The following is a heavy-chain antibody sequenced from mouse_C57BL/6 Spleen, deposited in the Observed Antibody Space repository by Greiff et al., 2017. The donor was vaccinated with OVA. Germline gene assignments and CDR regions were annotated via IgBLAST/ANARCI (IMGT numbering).Heavy chain of an antibody. CDR2: IYPGDGDT. CDR3: ARRGYGSSTYYAMDY. Sequence: VQGVESGAELVKPGASVKISCKASGYAFSSYWMNWVKQRPGKGLEWIGQIYPGDGDTNYNGKFKGKATLTADKSSSTAYMQLSSLTSEDSAVYFGARRGYGSSTYYAMDYWGQGTSVTVSS. V-gene: IGHV1-80*01. D-gene: IGHD1-1*01. CDR1: GYAFSSYW. J-gene: IGHJ4*01.